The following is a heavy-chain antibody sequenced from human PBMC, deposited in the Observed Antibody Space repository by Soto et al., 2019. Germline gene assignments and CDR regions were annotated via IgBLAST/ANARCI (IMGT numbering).Heavy chain of an antibody. V-gene: IGHV3-30-3*01. D-gene: IGHD3-10*01. CDR1: GFTFSSYA. CDR3: ARDDLKYFFGYYYGSRYPAMDV. Sequence: GGSLRLSCAASGFTFSSYAMHWVRQAPGKGLEWVAVISYDGSNKYYADSVKGRFTISRDNSKNTLYLQMNSLRAEDTAVYYCARDDLKYFFGYYYGSRYPAMDVWGQGTTVTVSS. J-gene: IGHJ6*02. CDR2: ISYDGSNK.